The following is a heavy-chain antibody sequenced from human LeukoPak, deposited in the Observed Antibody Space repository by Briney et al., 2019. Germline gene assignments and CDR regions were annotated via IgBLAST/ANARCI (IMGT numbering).Heavy chain of an antibody. J-gene: IGHJ4*02. Sequence: SETLSLTCTVSGGSISSYYWSWIRQPPGKGLEWIGYIYYSGSTNYNPSLKSRVTISVDTSKNQFSLKLSSVTAADTAVYYCARGDGKGGYYFDYWGQGPLVTVSS. CDR3: ARGDGKGGYYFDY. CDR2: IYYSGST. CDR1: GGSISSYY. D-gene: IGHD4-23*01. V-gene: IGHV4-59*08.